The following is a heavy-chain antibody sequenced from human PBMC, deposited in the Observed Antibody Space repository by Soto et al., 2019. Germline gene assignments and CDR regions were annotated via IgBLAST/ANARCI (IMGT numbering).Heavy chain of an antibody. CDR1: GFXFSHAW. CDR2: VKNNGAAT. CDR3: AADLGPAYDSNNWFDP. Sequence: EVQLVESGGDLVKPGGSLRLSCAASGFXFSHAWFHWVRQPPGKGLELVGRVKNNGAATDYAPSVKGRFTISRDDSKDMVYLQMSSLRTEDTAIYYCAADLGPAYDSNNWFDPWGQGTLVTVSS. V-gene: IGHV3-15*07. D-gene: IGHD2-21*01. J-gene: IGHJ5*02.